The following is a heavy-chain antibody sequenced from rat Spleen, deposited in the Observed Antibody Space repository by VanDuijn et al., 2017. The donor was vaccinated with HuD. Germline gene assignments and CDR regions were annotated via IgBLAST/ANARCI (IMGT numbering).Heavy chain of an antibody. Sequence: EVQMVESSGGLVQPGRSLKLSCAASGFTFSDYGMAWVRQAPTKGLEWVATISYGDSSGHSSTYYRDSVKGRFTISRDNAKSILSLQMNSLRSEDTATYYGARGESNSDYFDYWGQGVMVTVSS. J-gene: IGHJ2*01. CDR3: ARGESNSDYFDY. CDR2: ISYGDSSGHSST. CDR1: GFTFSDYG. V-gene: IGHV5-29*01. D-gene: IGHD4-4*01.